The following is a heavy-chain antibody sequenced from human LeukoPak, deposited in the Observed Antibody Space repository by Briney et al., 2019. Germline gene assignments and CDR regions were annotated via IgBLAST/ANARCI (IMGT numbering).Heavy chain of an antibody. CDR1: GYTFTSYG. D-gene: IGHD1-26*01. J-gene: IGHJ4*02. Sequence: GASVKVSCKASGYTFTSYGISWVRQAPGQGLEWMGWISAYNGNTNYAQKLQGRVTMTTDTSTSTAYMELRGLRSDDTAVYYCARDSRNIVGATTFDYWGQGTLVTVSS. CDR3: ARDSRNIVGATTFDY. V-gene: IGHV1-18*01. CDR2: ISAYNGNT.